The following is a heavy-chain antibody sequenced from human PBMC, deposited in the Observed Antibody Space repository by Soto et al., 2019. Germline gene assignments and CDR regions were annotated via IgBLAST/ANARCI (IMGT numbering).Heavy chain of an antibody. CDR3: AKTREISALYYYYYGMDV. V-gene: IGHV3-30*18. Sequence: QVQLVESGGGVVQPGRSLRLSCAASGFTFSSYGMHWVRQAPGKGLEWVAVISYDGSNKYYVDSVKGRFTISRDNSKNTLDLHMNSLRAEDTAVYYCAKTREISALYYYYYGMDVWGQGTTVTVSS. CDR2: ISYDGSNK. J-gene: IGHJ6*02. CDR1: GFTFSSYG. D-gene: IGHD6-6*01.